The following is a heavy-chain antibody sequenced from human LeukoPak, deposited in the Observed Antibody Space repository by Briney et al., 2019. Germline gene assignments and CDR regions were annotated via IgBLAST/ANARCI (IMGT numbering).Heavy chain of an antibody. CDR2: IYYSGST. V-gene: IGHV4-59*08. Sequence: SETLSLTCTVSGGSISSYYWNWIRQPPGKGLEWIGYIYYSGSTNYNPSLKGRVTISVDTSKNQFSLKLSSVTAADTAVYYCARHLGVAGTRYYFDYWGQGTLVTVSS. CDR3: ARHLGVAGTRYYFDY. CDR1: GGSISSYY. J-gene: IGHJ4*02. D-gene: IGHD6-19*01.